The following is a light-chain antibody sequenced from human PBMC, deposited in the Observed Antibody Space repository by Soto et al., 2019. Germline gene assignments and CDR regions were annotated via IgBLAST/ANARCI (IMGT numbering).Light chain of an antibody. Sequence: EIVMTQSPATLSVSPGERATLSCRASQSVSSNLSWYQQKPGQAPSLLLYCASTRATGIPARFSGSGSGTEFTLTISSLQSEDFEVYYCQQYNNWPPITFGQGTRLEIK. CDR1: QSVSSN. CDR2: CAS. CDR3: QQYNNWPPIT. J-gene: IGKJ5*01. V-gene: IGKV3-15*01.